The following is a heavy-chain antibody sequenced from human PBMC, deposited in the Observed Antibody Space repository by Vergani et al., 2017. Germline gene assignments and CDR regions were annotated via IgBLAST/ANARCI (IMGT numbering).Heavy chain of an antibody. D-gene: IGHD1-7*01. Sequence: QVQLVESGGGLVQPGGSLRLSCAASGFTFSDYYMNWIRQAPGKGLEWISYISGNGNIKYYADSVKGRFAISRDNAKNSLYLQMNNLRVEDTAIYYCARDLLPGTLLFRSYWGPGTL. V-gene: IGHV3-11*04. CDR3: ARDLLPGTLLFRSY. CDR2: ISGNGNIK. CDR1: GFTFSDYY. J-gene: IGHJ4*01.